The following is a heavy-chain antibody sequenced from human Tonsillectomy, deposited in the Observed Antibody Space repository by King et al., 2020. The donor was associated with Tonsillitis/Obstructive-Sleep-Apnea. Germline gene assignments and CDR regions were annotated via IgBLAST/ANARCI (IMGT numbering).Heavy chain of an antibody. CDR1: GYTFTSYA. CDR3: AREWRSVTVTISFDP. D-gene: IGHD1-7*01. Sequence: VKLVQSGYELKKPGASVKVSCKASGYTFTSYAMNWVRQAPGQGLEWMGWINTNTGNSRYAQCFTGRFVFSLDTSVSTAYLQISSLKAADTAVYYDAREWRSVTVTISFDPCGQRTLVTLSS. J-gene: IGHJ5*02. V-gene: IGHV7-4-1*02. CDR2: INTNTGNS.